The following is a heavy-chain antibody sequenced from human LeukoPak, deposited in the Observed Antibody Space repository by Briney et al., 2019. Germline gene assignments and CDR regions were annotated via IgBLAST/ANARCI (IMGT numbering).Heavy chain of an antibody. CDR3: AREFSAAAGFFDY. CDR1: GFTFSSYW. CDR2: INSDGSST. D-gene: IGHD6-13*01. Sequence: GGSLRLSCAASGFTFSSYWMHWVRQAPGKGLVWVSCINSDGSSTSYADSVKGRFTISRDNAKNTLYLQMNSLRAEDTAVYYCAREFSAAAGFFDYWGQGTLVTVSS. J-gene: IGHJ4*02. V-gene: IGHV3-74*01.